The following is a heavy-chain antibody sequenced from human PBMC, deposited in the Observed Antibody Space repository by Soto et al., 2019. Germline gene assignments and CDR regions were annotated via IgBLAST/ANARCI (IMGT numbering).Heavy chain of an antibody. Sequence: SETLSLTCAVYGGSFSGYYWSWIRQPPGKGLEWIGEINHSGSTNYNPSPKSRVTISVDTSKNQFSLKLSSVTAADTAVYYCARAYITMVRGVIGRVKGSPDAFDIWGQGTMVTVS. D-gene: IGHD3-10*01. CDR1: GGSFSGYY. J-gene: IGHJ3*02. CDR3: ARAYITMVRGVIGRVKGSPDAFDI. CDR2: INHSGST. V-gene: IGHV4-34*01.